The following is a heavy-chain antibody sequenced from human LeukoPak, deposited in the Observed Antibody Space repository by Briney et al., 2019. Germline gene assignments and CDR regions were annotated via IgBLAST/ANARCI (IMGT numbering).Heavy chain of an antibody. J-gene: IGHJ4*02. CDR2: IYTSGST. V-gene: IGHV4-61*02. Sequence: NPSETLSLTCTVSGGSISSGSYYWSWIRQPAGKGLEWIGRIYTSGSTNYNPSLTSRVTISVDPSKNQFSLKLSSVTAADTAVYYCAREPRTLSGNSGFDYWGQGTLVTVSS. CDR1: GGSISSGSYY. CDR3: AREPRTLSGNSGFDY. D-gene: IGHD4-23*01.